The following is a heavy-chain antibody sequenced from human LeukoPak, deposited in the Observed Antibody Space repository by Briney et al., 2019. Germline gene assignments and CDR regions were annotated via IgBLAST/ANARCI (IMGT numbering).Heavy chain of an antibody. CDR2: FYYSGST. J-gene: IGHJ5*02. V-gene: IGHV4-39*01. CDR3: ARNRYYYGSGNYGVPNWFDP. CDR1: GGSITSSSYY. D-gene: IGHD3-10*01. Sequence: SETLSLTCTVSGGSITSSSYYWGWIRQPPGKGLQWIGSFYYSGSTYYNPSLKSRVTIYVDTSKNQFSLRLSSVTAADTAVYYCARNRYYYGSGNYGVPNWFDPWGQGTLVTVSS.